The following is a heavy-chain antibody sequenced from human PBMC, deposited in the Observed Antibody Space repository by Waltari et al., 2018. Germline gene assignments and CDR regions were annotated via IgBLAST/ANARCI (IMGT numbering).Heavy chain of an antibody. Sequence: QVQLQESGPGLVKPSETLSLTCTVSGGSISSHYWSWIRQPPGKGLEWIGYIYYSGSTNYNPSLKSRVTISVDTYKNQFSLKLSSVTAADTAVYYCARVVTMVRGRWFDPWGQGTLVTVSS. CDR3: ARVVTMVRGRWFDP. CDR1: GGSISSHY. CDR2: IYYSGST. D-gene: IGHD3-10*01. V-gene: IGHV4-59*11. J-gene: IGHJ5*02.